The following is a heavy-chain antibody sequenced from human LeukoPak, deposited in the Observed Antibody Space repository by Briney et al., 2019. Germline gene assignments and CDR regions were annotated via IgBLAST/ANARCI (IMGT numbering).Heavy chain of an antibody. CDR2: IIPILGIA. D-gene: IGHD1-26*01. Sequence: GASVKVSCKASGGTFSSYAISWVRQTPGQGLEWMGRIIPILGIANYAQKFQGKVTITADKSTSTAYMELSSLRSEDTAVYYCARDKWELLGPFDYWGQGTLVTVSS. J-gene: IGHJ4*02. V-gene: IGHV1-69*04. CDR3: ARDKWELLGPFDY. CDR1: GGTFSSYA.